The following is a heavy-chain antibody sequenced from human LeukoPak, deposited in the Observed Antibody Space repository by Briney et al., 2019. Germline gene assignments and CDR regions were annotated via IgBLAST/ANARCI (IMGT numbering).Heavy chain of an antibody. CDR2: ISFDGTNK. J-gene: IGHJ4*02. Sequence: GGSLRLSCAASGFNFSNSGMHWVRQAPGKGLEWVAVISFDGTNKYYANSVQGRFTISRDNSKNTLYLQMNSLRAEDTALYYCARDMYDNGWSSFDYWGQGTLVTVSS. D-gene: IGHD3-10*01. CDR1: GFNFSNSG. V-gene: IGHV3-30*12. CDR3: ARDMYDNGWSSFDY.